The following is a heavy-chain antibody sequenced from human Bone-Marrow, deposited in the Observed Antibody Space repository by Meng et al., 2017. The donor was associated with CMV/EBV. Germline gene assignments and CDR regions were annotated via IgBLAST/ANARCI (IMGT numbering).Heavy chain of an antibody. CDR3: ARDTLCPPPSYCGGDDAFDI. D-gene: IGHD2-21*01. Sequence: GESLKISCAASGFTFSSYAMHWVRQAPGKGLEWVANIKQDGSEKYYVDSVKGRFTISRDNAKNSLYLQMNSLRAEDTAVYYCARDTLCPPPSYCGGDDAFDIWGQGTMVTVSS. CDR2: IKQDGSEK. J-gene: IGHJ3*02. V-gene: IGHV3-7*01. CDR1: GFTFSSYA.